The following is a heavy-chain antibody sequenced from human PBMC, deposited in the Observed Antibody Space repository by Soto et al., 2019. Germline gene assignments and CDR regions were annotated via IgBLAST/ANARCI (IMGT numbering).Heavy chain of an antibody. CDR1: GGSISSGGYS. CDR2: IYYSGST. V-gene: IGHV4-30-2*05. D-gene: IGHD5-18*01. CDR3: ASNSYGYIFYEY. Sequence: PSETLSLTCAVSGGSISSGGYSWSWIRQPPGKGLEWIGYIYYSGSTYYNPSLKSRVTISVDTSKNQFSLKLSSVTAADTAVYYCASNSYGYIFYEYWGQGTLVTVSS. J-gene: IGHJ4*02.